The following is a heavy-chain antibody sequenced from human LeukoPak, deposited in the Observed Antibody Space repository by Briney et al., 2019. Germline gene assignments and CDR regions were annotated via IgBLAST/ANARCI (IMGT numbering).Heavy chain of an antibody. CDR1: GGSFSGYY. Sequence: PSETLSLTCAVYGGSFSGYYWSWIRQPPGKGLEWIGEINHSGSTNYNPSLKSQVTISVDTSKNQFSLKLSSVTAADTAVYYCAGVPYCSGGSCYLNWFDPWGQGTLVTVSS. CDR2: INHSGST. D-gene: IGHD2-15*01. CDR3: AGVPYCSGGSCYLNWFDP. J-gene: IGHJ5*02. V-gene: IGHV4-34*01.